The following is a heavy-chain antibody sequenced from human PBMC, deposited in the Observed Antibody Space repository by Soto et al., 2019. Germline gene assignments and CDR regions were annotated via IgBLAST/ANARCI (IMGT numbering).Heavy chain of an antibody. V-gene: IGHV5-10-1*01. CDR3: GRLTSYDFSRMDV. CDR2: IDPSDSYT. D-gene: IGHD3-3*01. CDR1: GYSFASNW. J-gene: IGHJ6*02. Sequence: GESLKISCKGSGYSFASNWISWVRQMPGKGLEWMGRIDPSDSYTNYSPSFQGHVTISVDKSISTAYLQWSSLEASDTAMYYCGRLTSYDFSRMDVWGQGTTVTVSS.